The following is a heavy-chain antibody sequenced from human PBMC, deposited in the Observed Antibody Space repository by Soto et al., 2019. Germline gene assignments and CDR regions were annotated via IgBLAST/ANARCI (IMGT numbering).Heavy chain of an antibody. V-gene: IGHV3-15*07. J-gene: IGHJ4*02. CDR3: MCWGGSD. CDR2: IKIKSDGGTT. Sequence: GGSLRLSCAASGFSINKVWMNWVRQAPGKGLEWVGRIKIKSDGGTTDYAAPVKGRFSISRDDSKNTLYLQMNSLKSEDTAVYYCMCWGGSDWGQGTLVTVSS. D-gene: IGHD3-16*01. CDR1: GFSINKVW.